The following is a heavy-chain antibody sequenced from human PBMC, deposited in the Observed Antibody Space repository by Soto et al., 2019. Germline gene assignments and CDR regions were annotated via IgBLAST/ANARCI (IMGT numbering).Heavy chain of an antibody. J-gene: IGHJ6*02. Sequence: SETLSLTCTVSGDSISSAGYYWSWIRQTPGKGLEWIGHVFYSGTTYYNPSLKSRLTISVDTSKNHFSLRLTSVTAADTAVYYCARDLWVEPELYYYGMDVWGQGTTVTVSS. V-gene: IGHV4-30-4*01. CDR1: GDSISSAGYY. D-gene: IGHD1-1*01. CDR3: ARDLWVEPELYYYGMDV. CDR2: VFYSGTT.